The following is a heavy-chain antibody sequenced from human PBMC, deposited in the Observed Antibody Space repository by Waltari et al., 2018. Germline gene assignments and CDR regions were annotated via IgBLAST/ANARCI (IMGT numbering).Heavy chain of an antibody. V-gene: IGHV1-3*01. Sequence: QVQLVQSGAEVKKPGASVKVSCKASGYTFTSYALHWVRQAPGQRLEWMGWINAGNGNTKYSQKFQGRVTITRDTSASTAYMELSSLRSEDTAVYYWARDRHTMVRGVIRNRVYYYGMDVWGQGTTVTVSS. CDR1: GYTFTSYA. J-gene: IGHJ6*02. CDR3: ARDRHTMVRGVIRNRVYYYGMDV. D-gene: IGHD3-10*01. CDR2: INAGNGNT.